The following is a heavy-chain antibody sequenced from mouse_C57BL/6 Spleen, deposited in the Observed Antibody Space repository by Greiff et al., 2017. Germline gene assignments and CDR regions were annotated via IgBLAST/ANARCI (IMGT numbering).Heavy chain of an antibody. D-gene: IGHD2-4*01. CDR2: IYPGSGST. J-gene: IGHJ2*01. CDR1: GYTFTSYW. CDR3: ARNYYDYDYFDY. V-gene: IGHV1-55*01. Sequence: VQLQQPGAELVKPGASVKMSCKASGYTFTSYWITWVKQRPGQGLEWIGDIYPGSGSTNYNEKFKSKATLTVDTSSSTAYMQLSSLTSEDSAVYYCARNYYDYDYFDYWGQGTTLTVSS.